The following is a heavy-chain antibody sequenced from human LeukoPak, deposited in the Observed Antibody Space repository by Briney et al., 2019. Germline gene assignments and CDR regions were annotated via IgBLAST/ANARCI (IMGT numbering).Heavy chain of an antibody. CDR1: GFTFSSCA. V-gene: IGHV3-23*01. D-gene: IGHD3-3*01. CDR3: AISITIFGVVRN. J-gene: IGHJ4*02. Sequence: GGSLRLSCAASGFTFSSCAMSWVRQAPGKGLEWVSAISGSGGSTYYADSVKGRFTISRDNSKNTLYLQMNSLRAEDTAVYYCAISITIFGVVRNWGQGTLVTVSS. CDR2: ISGSGGST.